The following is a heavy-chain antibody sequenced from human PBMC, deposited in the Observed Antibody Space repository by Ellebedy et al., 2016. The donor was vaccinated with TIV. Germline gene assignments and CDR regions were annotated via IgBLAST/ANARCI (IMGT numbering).Heavy chain of an antibody. CDR3: ARVYDSSGYYPDY. D-gene: IGHD3-22*01. Sequence: AASVKVSCRASRYTFTSYYMHWVRQAPGLGLEWMGIINPSGGSTSYAQKLLGRVTMTTDTSTSTAYMELRSLRSDDTAVYYCARVYDSSGYYPDYWGQGTLVTVSS. CDR2: INPSGGST. J-gene: IGHJ4*02. CDR1: RYTFTSYY. V-gene: IGHV1-46*01.